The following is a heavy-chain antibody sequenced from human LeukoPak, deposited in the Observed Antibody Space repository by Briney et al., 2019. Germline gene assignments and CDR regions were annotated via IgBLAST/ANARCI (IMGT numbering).Heavy chain of an antibody. CDR1: GFTLSSYA. D-gene: IGHD3-22*01. CDR2: INDSGGST. CDR3: AKAVETYYDSSGYYSLPPHFDY. J-gene: IGHJ4*02. Sequence: GGSLRLSCAASGFTLSSYAMSWVRQAPGKGLEWVSAINDSGGSTYYADSVKGRFTISRDNSKNTLYLQMNSLRADDTAVYYCAKAVETYYDSSGYYSLPPHFDYWGQGTLVTVSS. V-gene: IGHV3-23*01.